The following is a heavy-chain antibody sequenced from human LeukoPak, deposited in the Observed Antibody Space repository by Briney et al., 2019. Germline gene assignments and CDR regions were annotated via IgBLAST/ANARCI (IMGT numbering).Heavy chain of an antibody. CDR1: GYTFTGYY. Sequence: ASVKVSCKASGYTFTGYYMHWVRQAPGQGLEWMGWINPNSGGTDYAQKFQGRVTMTRDTSISTAYMELSRLRSDDTAVYCCAGGNYYDSTAPAYWGQGTLVTVSS. J-gene: IGHJ4*02. V-gene: IGHV1-2*02. CDR3: AGGNYYDSTAPAY. D-gene: IGHD3-22*01. CDR2: INPNSGGT.